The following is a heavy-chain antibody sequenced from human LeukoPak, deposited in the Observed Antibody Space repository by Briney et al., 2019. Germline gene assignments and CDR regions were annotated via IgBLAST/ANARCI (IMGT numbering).Heavy chain of an antibody. CDR1: GGSIRNNTYY. V-gene: IGHV4-39*01. D-gene: IGHD3-22*01. J-gene: IGHJ4*02. CDR2: IYYSGST. CDR3: CTMITYYDSNDY. Sequence: SETLSLTCTVSGGSIRNNTYYWAWIRQPPGKGLEWIGSIYYSGSTYYNPSLKSRVTISVDTSKNQFSLKLSSVTAADTAVYYCCTMITYYDSNDYWGQGTLVTVSS.